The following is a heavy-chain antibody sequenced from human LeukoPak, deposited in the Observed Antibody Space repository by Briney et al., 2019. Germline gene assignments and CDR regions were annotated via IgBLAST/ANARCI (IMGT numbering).Heavy chain of an antibody. CDR2: IWYDGSNK. V-gene: IGHV3-30*02. J-gene: IGHJ6*03. Sequence: GGSLRLSCAASGFTFRTYGMHWVRQAPGKGLEWVAFIWYDGSNKHYADSVKGRFTISRDNSENTLYLQMNSLRAEDTAVYYCATPSSRNYYYYYYMDVWGKGTTVTVSS. CDR3: ATPSSRNYYYYYYMDV. D-gene: IGHD2-2*01. CDR1: GFTFRTYG.